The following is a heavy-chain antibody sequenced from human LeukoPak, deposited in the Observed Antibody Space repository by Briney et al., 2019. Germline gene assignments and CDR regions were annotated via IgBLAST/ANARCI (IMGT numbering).Heavy chain of an antibody. V-gene: IGHV1-18*04. CDR2: ISAYNGDT. J-gene: IGHJ4*02. CDR1: GDTFTSYA. D-gene: IGHD6-19*01. Sequence: ASVKVSCKASGDTFTSYAISWVRQAPGQGLEWMGWISAYNGDTNYAQKLQGRVTMTTDTSTSTAYMELRSLRSDDTAVYYCARDLGIAVAGTVDYWGQGTLVTVSS. CDR3: ARDLGIAVAGTVDY.